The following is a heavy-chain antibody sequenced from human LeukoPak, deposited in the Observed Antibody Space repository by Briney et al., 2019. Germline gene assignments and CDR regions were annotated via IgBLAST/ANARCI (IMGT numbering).Heavy chain of an antibody. J-gene: IGHJ4*02. D-gene: IGHD5-24*01. Sequence: GGSLRLSCAASGFTFSSYGMSWVRQAPGKGLEWVSAISGSGGSTYYADSVKGRFTISRDNSKNTLYLQMNSLRAEDTAVYYCAKDREVEMAAEDWGQGTLVTVSS. CDR2: ISGSGGST. V-gene: IGHV3-23*01. CDR3: AKDREVEMAAED. CDR1: GFTFSSYG.